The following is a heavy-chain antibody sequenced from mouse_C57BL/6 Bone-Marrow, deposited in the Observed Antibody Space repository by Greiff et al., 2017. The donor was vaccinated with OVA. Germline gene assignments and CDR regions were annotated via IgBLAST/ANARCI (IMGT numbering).Heavy chain of an antibody. CDR1: GYTFTSYW. J-gene: IGHJ3*01. CDR2: IYPGSGST. V-gene: IGHV1-55*01. Sequence: VQLQQPGAELVKPGASVKMSCKASGYTFTSYWITWVKQRPGQGLEWIGDIYPGSGSTNYNEKFKSKATLTVDTSSSTAYMQLSSLTSEDSAVYYCARGGTAQATCFAYWGQGTLVTVSA. CDR3: ARGGTAQATCFAY. D-gene: IGHD3-2*02.